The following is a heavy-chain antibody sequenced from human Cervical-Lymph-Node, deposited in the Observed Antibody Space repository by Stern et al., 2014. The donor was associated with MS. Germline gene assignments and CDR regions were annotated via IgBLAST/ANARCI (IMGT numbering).Heavy chain of an antibody. V-gene: IGHV1-69*01. CDR2: IITIVGTP. J-gene: IGHJ4*02. Sequence: QVQLVQSGAEVKKPGSSVKVSCTASGGTFSDYAVSLVRQAPGPGLEWMGRIITIVGTPNYAQKFQGRVTITADESTSTVYMELSGLRSEDTAVYYCARDGRYSSGWFFDYWGQGTLVTVSS. CDR1: GGTFSDYA. CDR3: ARDGRYSSGWFFDY. D-gene: IGHD6-19*01.